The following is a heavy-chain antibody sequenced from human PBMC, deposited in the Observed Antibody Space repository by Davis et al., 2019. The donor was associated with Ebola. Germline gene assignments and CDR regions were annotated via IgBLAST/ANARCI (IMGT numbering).Heavy chain of an antibody. D-gene: IGHD3-10*01. CDR3: ASDYGSGFFDY. CDR2: ISQSGST. CDR1: GDSISGSNW. Sequence: SETLSLTCAVSGDSISGSNWWSWVRQPPGKGLEWIGEISQSGSTNYNPSLKNRVTISVTTSKNQFSLRLNSVTAADTALYYCASDYGSGFFDYWGQGTLVTVSS. J-gene: IGHJ4*02. V-gene: IGHV4-4*02.